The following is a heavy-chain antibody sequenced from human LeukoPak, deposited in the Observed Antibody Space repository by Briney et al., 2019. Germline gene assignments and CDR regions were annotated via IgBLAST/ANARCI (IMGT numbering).Heavy chain of an antibody. D-gene: IGHD6-6*01. J-gene: IGHJ4*02. CDR1: GFTFSSYA. V-gene: IGHV3-23*01. Sequence: PGGSLRLSCAASGFTFSSYAMSWVRQAPGKGLEWVSAISGSGGSTYYADSVKGRFTISRDNSKNTPYLQMNSLRAEDTAVYYCAKACSSSSFRYYFDYWGQGTLVTVSS. CDR2: ISGSGGST. CDR3: AKACSSSSFRYYFDY.